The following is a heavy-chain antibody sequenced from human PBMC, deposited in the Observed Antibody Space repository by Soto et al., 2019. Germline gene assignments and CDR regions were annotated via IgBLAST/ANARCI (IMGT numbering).Heavy chain of an antibody. D-gene: IGHD3-3*01. CDR1: GFTFSSYA. J-gene: IGHJ6*02. CDR2: ISYDGSSK. Sequence: GGSLRLSCAASGFTFSSYAMHWVRQAPGKGLEWVAVISYDGSSKYYADSVKGRFTISRDNSKNTLYLQMNSLRAEDTAVYYCVRGRFLEWSTYYYGMDVWGQGTTVTVSS. V-gene: IGHV3-30-3*01. CDR3: VRGRFLEWSTYYYGMDV.